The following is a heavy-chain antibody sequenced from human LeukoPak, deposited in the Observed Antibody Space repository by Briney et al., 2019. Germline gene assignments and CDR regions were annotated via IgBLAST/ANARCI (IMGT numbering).Heavy chain of an antibody. Sequence: GGSLRLSCAASGFTLSSYAMSWVRQAPGKGLEWVSAISDTGNTYHADSVKGRFTISRDNSKNTLYLQMNSLRAEDTAVYYCAKDNEDYYYYYMDVWGKGTTVTISS. CDR2: ISDTGNT. V-gene: IGHV3-23*01. D-gene: IGHD1-1*01. J-gene: IGHJ6*03. CDR3: AKDNEDYYYYYMDV. CDR1: GFTLSSYA.